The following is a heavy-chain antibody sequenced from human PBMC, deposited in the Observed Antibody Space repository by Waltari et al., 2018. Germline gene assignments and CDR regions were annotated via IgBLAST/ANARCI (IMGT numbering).Heavy chain of an antibody. CDR1: GFLFNGYA. Sequence: QVQLVESGGTVVQPGGSRSLSCAPSGFLFNGYAMDWVGQAPGKGLEWVALVRYHGGSATYADSVRGRFTISKDTSNDILYLDMSSLRAEDTATYYCAKDFDTGPEGFGTWGQGTDVIVSS. D-gene: IGHD3-9*01. CDR3: AKDFDTGPEGFGT. V-gene: IGHV3-30-3*02. CDR2: VRYHGGSA. J-gene: IGHJ3*01.